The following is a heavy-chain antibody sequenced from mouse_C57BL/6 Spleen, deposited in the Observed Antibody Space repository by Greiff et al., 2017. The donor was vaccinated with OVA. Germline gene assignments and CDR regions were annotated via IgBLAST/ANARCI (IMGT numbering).Heavy chain of an antibody. Sequence: VQLQQSGPELVKPGASVKISCKASGYAFSSSWMNWVKQRPGKGLEWIGRIYTGGGDTNYNGKFKGKAILTADKYSSTAYMQLSSLTSEDSTVYFCARSYNKRFDYWGQGTTLTVSS. V-gene: IGHV1-82*01. J-gene: IGHJ2*01. CDR1: GYAFSSSW. CDR3: ARSYNKRFDY. CDR2: IYTGGGDT. D-gene: IGHD2-10*01.